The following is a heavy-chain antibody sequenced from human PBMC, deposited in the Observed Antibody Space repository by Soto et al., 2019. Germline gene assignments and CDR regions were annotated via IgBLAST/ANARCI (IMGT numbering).Heavy chain of an antibody. D-gene: IGHD2-15*01. CDR3: VVARYYYYGMDV. J-gene: IGHJ6*02. V-gene: IGHV3-15*01. CDR2: IKSKTDGGTT. CDR1: GFTFSNAW. Sequence: GGSLRLSCAASGFTFSNAWMSWVRQAPGKGLEWVGRIKSKTDGGTTDYAAPVKGRFTISRDDSKNTLYLQMNSLKTEDTAVYYCVVARYYYYGMDVWGQGTTVTVSS.